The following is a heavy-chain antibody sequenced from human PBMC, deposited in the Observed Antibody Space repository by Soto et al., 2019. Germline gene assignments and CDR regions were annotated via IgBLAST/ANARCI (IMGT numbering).Heavy chain of an antibody. Sequence: PGGSLRLSCAASGFTFSSYAMSWVRQAPGKGLEWVSVISVTGGTTYYADSVKGRFTISRDNSRNTLHLQMNSLRAEDTAVYYCALSGRYYYFDYWGQGTLVTVSS. CDR3: ALSGRYYYFDY. D-gene: IGHD1-20*01. CDR2: ISVTGGTT. J-gene: IGHJ4*02. V-gene: IGHV3-23*01. CDR1: GFTFSSYA.